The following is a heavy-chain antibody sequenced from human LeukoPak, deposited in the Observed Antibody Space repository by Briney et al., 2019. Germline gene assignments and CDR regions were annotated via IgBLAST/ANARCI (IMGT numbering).Heavy chain of an antibody. Sequence: SETLSLTCTVSGGSISSYNWRWIRQPPGKGLEWSGYCYYSRSTNYHPSLKSRLTISVDASKNQLSLKLSSVTAADTAVYYCARQLATSAYSYGMDVWGQGTTVTVSS. CDR3: ARQLATSAYSYGMDV. D-gene: IGHD3-3*02. V-gene: IGHV4-59*08. J-gene: IGHJ6*01. CDR1: GGSISSYN. CDR2: CYYSRST.